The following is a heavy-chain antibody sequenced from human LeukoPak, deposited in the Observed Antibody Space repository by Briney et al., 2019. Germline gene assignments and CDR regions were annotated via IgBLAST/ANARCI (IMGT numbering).Heavy chain of an antibody. CDR2: IYTSGST. J-gene: IGHJ6*03. Sequence: ASRTLSLTCTVSGGSISSGSYYWSWIRQPAGKGLEWIGRIYTSGSTNYNPSLKSRVTISVDTSKNQFSLKLSSVTAADTAVYYCARATMTYYYDSSGYRGDYYYYMDVWGKGTTVTVSS. D-gene: IGHD3-22*01. V-gene: IGHV4-61*02. CDR1: GGSISSGSYY. CDR3: ARATMTYYYDSSGYRGDYYYYMDV.